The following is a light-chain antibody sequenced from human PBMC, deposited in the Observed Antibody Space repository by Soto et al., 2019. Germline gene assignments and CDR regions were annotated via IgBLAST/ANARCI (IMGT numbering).Light chain of an antibody. CDR3: QQYNNWPWT. CDR2: DAS. V-gene: IGKV3-15*01. J-gene: IGKJ1*01. CDR1: HSVSNR. Sequence: EIVMTQSPATLSVSSGERATLSCRASHSVSNRLAWYQRKPGQAPRLLIYDASTRATGIPARFSGSGSGTEFTLTISSLQSEDFAIYFCQQYNNWPWTLGQGTKVDIK.